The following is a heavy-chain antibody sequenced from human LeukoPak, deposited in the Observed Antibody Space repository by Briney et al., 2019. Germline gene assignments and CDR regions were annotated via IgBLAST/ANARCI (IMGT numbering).Heavy chain of an antibody. CDR3: ARVRGLDAFDI. J-gene: IGHJ3*02. D-gene: IGHD3/OR15-3a*01. V-gene: IGHV4-59*01. Sequence: SETLSLTCTVSGGSISSYYWSWIRQPPGKGLEWIGYIYYSGSTNYNPSLKSRVTISVDTSKNQFSLKLSSVTAADTAVYYCARVRGLDAFDIWGQGTMVTASS. CDR1: GGSISSYY. CDR2: IYYSGST.